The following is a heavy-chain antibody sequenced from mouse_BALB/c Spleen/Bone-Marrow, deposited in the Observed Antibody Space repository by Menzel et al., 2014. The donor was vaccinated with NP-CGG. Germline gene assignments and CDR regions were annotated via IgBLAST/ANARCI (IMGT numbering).Heavy chain of an antibody. D-gene: IGHD1-1*01. CDR3: ARHNYGYFAMDY. J-gene: IGHJ4*01. Sequence: EVKVVESGGDLVKPGGSLKLSCAPSGFTFSNYDVSWVRQTPDKRLEWVAIISSGVSYTYYPDSVKGRFTISRDNAKNTLYLQMSSLKSEDTAMYFCARHNYGYFAMDYWGQGTSVTVSS. CDR2: ISSGVSYT. V-gene: IGHV5-6*01. CDR1: GFTFSNYD.